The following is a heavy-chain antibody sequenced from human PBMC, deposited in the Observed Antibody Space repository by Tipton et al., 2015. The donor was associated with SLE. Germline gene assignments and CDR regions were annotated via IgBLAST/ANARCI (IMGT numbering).Heavy chain of an antibody. CDR1: GYNFIDYD. Sequence: QVQLVQSGAEVKKPGASVKVSCKASGYNFIDYDINWVRRAAGQGLEWMGFMNPYSHKTAYAQKFQGRVTLTWSTSTGTVYVELTSLASEDTAVYYCARGGDFDYWGQGTLVTVSS. J-gene: IGHJ4*02. CDR2: MNPYSHKT. CDR3: ARGGDFDY. D-gene: IGHD3-10*01. V-gene: IGHV1-8*01.